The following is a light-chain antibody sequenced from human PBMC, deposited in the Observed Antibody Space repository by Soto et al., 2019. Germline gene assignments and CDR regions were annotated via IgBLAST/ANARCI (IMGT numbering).Light chain of an antibody. CDR3: QQDSSWPLT. J-gene: IGKJ4*01. CDR2: GAS. Sequence: IVLTQSPGTLSLSPGERATLSCRASQSISSNYLAWYQQKPGQAPRLLIYGASIRATGVPATFSGSGSGTEFTLSISSLQSEHLGVYYCQQDSSWPLTFGGGTKVDIK. CDR1: QSISSN. V-gene: IGKV3-15*01.